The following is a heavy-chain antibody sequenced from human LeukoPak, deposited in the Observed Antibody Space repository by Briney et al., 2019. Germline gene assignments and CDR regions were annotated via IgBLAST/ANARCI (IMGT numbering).Heavy chain of an antibody. D-gene: IGHD5-24*01. J-gene: IGHJ4*02. CDR3: AKVSDGYLYYFDC. V-gene: IGHV3-23*01. CDR1: GFTFSSYA. CDR2: ISGSGGST. Sequence: PGGSLRLSCAASGFTFSSYAMSWVRQAPGKGLEWVSGISGSGGSTYYADSVKGRFTISRDNSKNTLYLQMNSLRAEDTAVYYCAKVSDGYLYYFDCWGQGTLVTVSS.